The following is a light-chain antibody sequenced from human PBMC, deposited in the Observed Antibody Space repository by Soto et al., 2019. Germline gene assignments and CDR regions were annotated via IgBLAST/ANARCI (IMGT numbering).Light chain of an antibody. CDR1: SSNIGADYE. Sequence: QSVLTQPPSVSGAPGQRLTISCTGSSSNIGADYEVHWYHQLPGTAPKFLVSGNDNRPSGVPDRLSASKSGTSGSLAITGLQAEDEGHYYCQSYDRGLTAYVFGTGTKVTVL. J-gene: IGLJ1*01. V-gene: IGLV1-40*01. CDR3: QSYDRGLTAYV. CDR2: GND.